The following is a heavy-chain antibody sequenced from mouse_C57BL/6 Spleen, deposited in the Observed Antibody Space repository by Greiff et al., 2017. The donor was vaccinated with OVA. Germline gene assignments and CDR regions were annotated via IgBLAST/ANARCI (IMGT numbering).Heavy chain of an antibody. V-gene: IGHV3-6*01. D-gene: IGHD4-1*01. CDR2: ISYDGSN. CDR3: ARVGLSDWYYDV. J-gene: IGHJ1*03. CDR1: GYSITSGYY. Sequence: VQLQQSGPGLVKPSQSLSLTCSVTGYSITSGYYWNWIRQFPGNKLEWMGYISYDGSNNYNPSLKNRISITRDTAKNQFFLKLNSVTTEDTATYYCARVGLSDWYYDVWGTGTTVTVSS.